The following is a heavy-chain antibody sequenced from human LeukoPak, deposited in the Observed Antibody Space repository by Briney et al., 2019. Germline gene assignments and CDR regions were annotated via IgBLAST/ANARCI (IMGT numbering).Heavy chain of an antibody. CDR2: IWYDGSNK. CDR3: ARDPGCSGGSCYHYYFDY. V-gene: IGHV3-33*01. Sequence: PGGSLRLSCAASGFTFSSYGMHWVRQAPGKGLEWVAVIWYDGSNKYYADSVKGRFTISRDNSKNTLYLQMNSLRAEDTAVYYCARDPGCSGGSCYHYYFDYRGQGTLVTVSS. J-gene: IGHJ4*02. D-gene: IGHD2-15*01. CDR1: GFTFSSYG.